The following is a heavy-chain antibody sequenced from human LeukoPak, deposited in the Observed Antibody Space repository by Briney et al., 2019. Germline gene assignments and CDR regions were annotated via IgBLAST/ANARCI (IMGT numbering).Heavy chain of an antibody. Sequence: ASVKVSCKVSGYTLTELSIHWVRQAPGKGLEWMGGFDPEDGETIYAQKFQGRVTMTEDTSTDTAYMELSSLRSEDTAVYYCATRIEIAVAGWGEFDYWGQGTLVTVSS. V-gene: IGHV1-24*01. D-gene: IGHD6-19*01. CDR3: ATRIEIAVAGWGEFDY. CDR2: FDPEDGET. CDR1: GYTLTELS. J-gene: IGHJ4*02.